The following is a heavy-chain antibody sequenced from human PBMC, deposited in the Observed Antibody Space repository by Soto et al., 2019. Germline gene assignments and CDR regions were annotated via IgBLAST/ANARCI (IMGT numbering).Heavy chain of an antibody. J-gene: IGHJ3*02. CDR2: INSDGSIA. CDR3: GRERWGLLDI. D-gene: IGHD7-27*01. Sequence: EVQLVESGGGLVQPGGSLRLSCAASGFTFSDYWMSWARQAPGKGLFWVSRINSDGSIAHYAESVKGRFTISRDNAKNTLWLQVNSLRDDDTAVYYCGRERWGLLDIWGQGAMVTVSS. V-gene: IGHV3-74*01. CDR1: GFTFSDYW.